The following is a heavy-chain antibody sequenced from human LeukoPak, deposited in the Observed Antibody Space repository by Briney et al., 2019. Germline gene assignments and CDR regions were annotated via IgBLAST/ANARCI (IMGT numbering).Heavy chain of an antibody. J-gene: IGHJ4*02. D-gene: IGHD3-10*01. V-gene: IGHV4-39*01. Sequence: SETLSLTCTVSGGSISSSSYYWGWIRQPPGKGLEWIGSIYYSGSTYYNPSLKSRVTISVDTSKNQFSLKLSSVTAADTAVYYCARQSGSYYGSPYDYWGQGTLVTVSS. CDR1: GGSISSSSYY. CDR3: ARQSGSYYGSPYDY. CDR2: IYYSGST.